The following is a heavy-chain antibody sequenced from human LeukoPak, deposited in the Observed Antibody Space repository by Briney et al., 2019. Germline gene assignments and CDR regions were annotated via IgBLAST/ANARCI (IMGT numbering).Heavy chain of an antibody. D-gene: IGHD2-15*01. CDR1: GGSFSGYY. CDR3: ARKRLRTLYYFDH. CDR2: INHSGST. V-gene: IGHV4-34*01. J-gene: IGHJ4*02. Sequence: SETLSLTCAVYGGSFSGYYWSWIRQPPGKGLEWIGEINHSGSTNYNPSLKSRVTISVDTSKNQFSLKLSSVTAADTAVYYCARKRLRTLYYFDHWGQGTLVTVSS.